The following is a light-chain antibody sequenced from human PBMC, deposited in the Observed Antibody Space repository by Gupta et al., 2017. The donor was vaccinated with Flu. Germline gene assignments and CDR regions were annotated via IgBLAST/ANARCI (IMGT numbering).Light chain of an antibody. CDR2: GNS. J-gene: IGLJ1*01. CDR3: QSYDSSLSGSGV. V-gene: IGLV1-40*01. CDR1: SSNIGAGYD. Sequence: TISCTGSSSNIGAGYDVHWYQQLPGTAPKLLIYGNSNRPSGVPDRFSGSKSGTPASLAITGLQAEDEADYYCQSYDSSLSGSGVFGTGTKVTVL.